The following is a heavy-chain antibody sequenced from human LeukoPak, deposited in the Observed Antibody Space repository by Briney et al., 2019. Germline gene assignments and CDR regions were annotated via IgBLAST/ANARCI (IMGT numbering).Heavy chain of an antibody. V-gene: IGHV1-18*01. CDR1: GYTFTSYG. CDR2: ISAYNGNT. CDR3: ARDRRLLSGTFYYMDV. Sequence: ASVKVSCKASGYTFTSYGISWVRQAPGQGLEWMGWISAYNGNTNYAQKLQGRVTMTTDTSTSTAYMELRGLRSDDTAVYYCARDRRLLSGTFYYMDVWGKGTTVTVSS. D-gene: IGHD2/OR15-2a*01. J-gene: IGHJ6*03.